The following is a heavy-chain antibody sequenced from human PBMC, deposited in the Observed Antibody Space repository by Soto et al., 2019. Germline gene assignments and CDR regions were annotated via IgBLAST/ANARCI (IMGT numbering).Heavy chain of an antibody. CDR3: ARTPENCSGGSCYSVGYFDY. J-gene: IGHJ4*02. CDR2: IYYSGST. CDR1: GGSISSSSYY. Sequence: SETLSLTCTVSGGSISSSSYYWGWIRQPPGKGLEWIGSIYYSGSTYYNPSLKSRVTISVDASKNQFSLKLSSVTAADTAVYYCARTPENCSGGSCYSVGYFDYWGQGTLVTV. V-gene: IGHV4-39*01. D-gene: IGHD2-15*01.